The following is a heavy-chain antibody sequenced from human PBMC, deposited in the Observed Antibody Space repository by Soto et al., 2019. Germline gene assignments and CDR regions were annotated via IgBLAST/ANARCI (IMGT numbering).Heavy chain of an antibody. J-gene: IGHJ6*03. Sequence: GGSLRLSCAASGFTFSSYWMSWVRQAPGKGLEWVANIKQDGSEKYYVDSVKGRFTISRDNAKNSLYLQMNSLRAEDTAVYYCARAAAPHLIYYYYYYMDVWGKGTTVTVSS. CDR1: GFTFSSYW. V-gene: IGHV3-7*04. CDR2: IKQDGSEK. CDR3: ARAAAPHLIYYYYYYMDV. D-gene: IGHD2-2*01.